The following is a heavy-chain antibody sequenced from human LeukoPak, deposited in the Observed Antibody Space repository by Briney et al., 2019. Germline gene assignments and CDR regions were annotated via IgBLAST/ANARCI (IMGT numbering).Heavy chain of an antibody. CDR2: IGTAGNT. V-gene: IGHV3-13*01. J-gene: IGHJ4*02. D-gene: IGHD6-19*01. Sequence: GGSLRLSCAASGFTFSSYAMSWVRQAPGKWLEWVSAIGTAGNTYYTDSVKGRFTISRENAKNSLYLQMDNLRAEDTAVYYCARSKSYSSGWTDFDCWGQGTLVTVSS. CDR3: ARSKSYSSGWTDFDC. CDR1: GFTFSSYA.